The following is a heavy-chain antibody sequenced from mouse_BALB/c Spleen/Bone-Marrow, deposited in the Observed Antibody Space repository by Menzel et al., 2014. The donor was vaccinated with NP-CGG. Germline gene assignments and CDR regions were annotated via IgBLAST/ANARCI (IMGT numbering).Heavy chain of an antibody. Sequence: VHLVESGAELVKPGASVKLSCKASGYTFTSYYMYWVKQRPGQGLGWIGEINPSNGGTNFNEKFKSKATLTVDKSSSTAYMQLSSLTSEDSAVYYCTRGRRDAMDYWGQGTSVTVSS. CDR1: GYTFTSYY. CDR3: TRGRRDAMDY. CDR2: INPSNGGT. J-gene: IGHJ4*01. V-gene: IGHV1S81*02.